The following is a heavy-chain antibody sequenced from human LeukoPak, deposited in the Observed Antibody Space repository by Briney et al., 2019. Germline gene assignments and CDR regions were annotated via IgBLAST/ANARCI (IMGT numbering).Heavy chain of an antibody. V-gene: IGHV3-48*04. CDR3: AASGGSGSYPLDY. J-gene: IGHJ4*02. CDR2: ISSSSSTI. CDR1: GFTFSSYS. D-gene: IGHD1-26*01. Sequence: PGGSQRLSCAASGFTFSSYSMNWVRQAPGKGLEWVSYISSSSSTIYYADSVKGRFTISRDNAKNSLYLQMNSLRAEDTAVYYCAASGGSGSYPLDYWGQGTLVTVSS.